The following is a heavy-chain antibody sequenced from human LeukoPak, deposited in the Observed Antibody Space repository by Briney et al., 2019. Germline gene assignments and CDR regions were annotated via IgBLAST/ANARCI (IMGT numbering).Heavy chain of an antibody. CDR3: ARRLAVTTSRGWFDP. Sequence: GGALKIPCKGSGYSCSCNWFAWVRQLPRKGLEWMVNIYPGDADTRYSASFEGQVTISVDKSINTAYLQRSSLKASDTAIYYCARRLAVTTSRGWFDPGAREPWSPSPQ. CDR1: GYSCSCNW. D-gene: IGHD4-17*01. J-gene: IGHJ5*02. V-gene: IGHV5-51*01. CDR2: IYPGDADT.